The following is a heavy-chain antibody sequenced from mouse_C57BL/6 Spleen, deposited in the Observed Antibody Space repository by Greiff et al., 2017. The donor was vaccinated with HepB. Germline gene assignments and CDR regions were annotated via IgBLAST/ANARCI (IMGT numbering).Heavy chain of an antibody. CDR3: ARQGILRYWYFDV. D-gene: IGHD1-1*01. CDR1: GYTFTSYW. V-gene: IGHV1-64*01. J-gene: IGHJ1*03. CDR2: IHPNSGST. Sequence: QVQLQQSGAELVKPGASVKLSCKASGYTFTSYWMHWVKQRPGQGLEWIGMIHPNSGSTNYNEKFKSKATLTVDKSSSTAYMQLSSLTSEDSAVYYCARQGILRYWYFDVWGTGTTVTVSS.